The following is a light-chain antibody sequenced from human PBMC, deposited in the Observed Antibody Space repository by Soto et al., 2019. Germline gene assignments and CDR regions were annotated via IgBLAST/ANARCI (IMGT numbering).Light chain of an antibody. CDR2: DAS. Sequence: EIVLTQSPATLSLSPGERATLSCRASQSVSSYLAWYQQKPGQAPRLLIYDASNRATGIPARFSGSGSGTDFTLTISSLEPEDFAVYYCQQRTNWPPKYTFGQGTKLE. CDR3: QQRTNWPPKYT. CDR1: QSVSSY. J-gene: IGKJ2*01. V-gene: IGKV3-11*01.